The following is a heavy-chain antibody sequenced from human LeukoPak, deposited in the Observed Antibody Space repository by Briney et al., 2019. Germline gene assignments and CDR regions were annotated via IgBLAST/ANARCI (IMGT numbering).Heavy chain of an antibody. Sequence: PGGSLRLSCAASGFTFSSYSMNWVRQAPGKGLEWVSYISSSSKTIYYADSVKGRFTISRDNAKNTLFLQMNSLRAEDTAVYYCVSHFGSRTYDFDYWGQGTLVTVSS. CDR1: GFTFSSYS. J-gene: IGHJ4*02. CDR3: VSHFGSRTYDFDY. V-gene: IGHV3-48*01. CDR2: ISSSSKTI. D-gene: IGHD3-10*01.